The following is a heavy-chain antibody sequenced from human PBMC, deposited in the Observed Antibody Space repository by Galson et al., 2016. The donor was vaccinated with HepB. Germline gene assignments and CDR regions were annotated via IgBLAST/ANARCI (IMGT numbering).Heavy chain of an antibody. D-gene: IGHD3-10*01. CDR2: IKQDGSEK. J-gene: IGHJ3*02. CDR1: GFTSNNYW. V-gene: IGHV3-7*01. CDR3: ARSQWGINAFDI. Sequence: SLRLSCAASGFTSNNYWMSWVRQAPGKGLEWVANIKQDGSEKYYVDSVKGRFTISRDNAKNSLYLQMNTLRAEDTAVYCCARSQWGINAFDIWGQGTMVTVSS.